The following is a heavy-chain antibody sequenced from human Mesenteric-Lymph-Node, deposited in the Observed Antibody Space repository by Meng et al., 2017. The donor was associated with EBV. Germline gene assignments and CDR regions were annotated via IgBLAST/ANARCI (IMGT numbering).Heavy chain of an antibody. CDR3: ARAQTYYYDSSGYYLDY. CDR1: GYTFPSYA. V-gene: IGHV1-3*01. J-gene: IGHJ4*02. Sequence: VPLVQSGAVVNKPGASRKVSCKASGYTFPSYAMDWVRQAPGQRLEWMGWFNAANDNTKYSQKFQDRVTIARDTSASTAYMELSSLRSDDTAVYYCARAQTYYYDSSGYYLDYWGQGTLVTVSS. D-gene: IGHD3-22*01. CDR2: FNAANDNT.